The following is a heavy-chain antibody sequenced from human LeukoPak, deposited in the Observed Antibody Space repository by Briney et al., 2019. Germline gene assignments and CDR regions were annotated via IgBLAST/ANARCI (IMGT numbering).Heavy chain of an antibody. CDR1: RLTFRDYW. D-gene: IGHD5-24*01. CDR2: VKQDGTEK. CDR3: ARAGGTRWADY. Sequence: GGSLRLSCEASRLTFRDYWMTWFRQAPGKGLEWVANVKQDGTEKFYVDSVKGRFTISRDNGKNSLYLQMNSLRVEDTAIYYCARAGGTRWADYWGQGTLVSVSS. J-gene: IGHJ4*02. V-gene: IGHV3-7*01.